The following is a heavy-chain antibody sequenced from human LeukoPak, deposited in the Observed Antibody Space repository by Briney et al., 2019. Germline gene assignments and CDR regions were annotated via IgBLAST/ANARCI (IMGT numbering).Heavy chain of an antibody. Sequence: ASVKVSCKASGYTFINYGISWVRQAPGQGLEWMGWISPYNGNTKYLQKLQGRVTMTTDTSTSTAYMEVSSLRSDDTAVYYCAREGSIGSYQFLHDYWGQGTLVTVSS. V-gene: IGHV1-18*01. D-gene: IGHD1-26*01. CDR2: ISPYNGNT. CDR1: GYTFINYG. J-gene: IGHJ4*02. CDR3: AREGSIGSYQFLHDY.